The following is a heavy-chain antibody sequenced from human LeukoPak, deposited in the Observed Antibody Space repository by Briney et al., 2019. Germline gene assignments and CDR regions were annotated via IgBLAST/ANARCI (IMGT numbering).Heavy chain of an antibody. J-gene: IGHJ3*02. CDR1: GGSISSYY. Sequence: SETLSLTCTVSGGSISSYYWSWIRQPPGKGLEWIGYIYYSGSTNYDPSLKSRVTISVDTSKNQFSLKLSSVTAADTAVYYCARLSVSLNAFDMWGQGTMVTVSS. CDR2: IYYSGST. CDR3: ARLSVSLNAFDM. V-gene: IGHV4-59*01.